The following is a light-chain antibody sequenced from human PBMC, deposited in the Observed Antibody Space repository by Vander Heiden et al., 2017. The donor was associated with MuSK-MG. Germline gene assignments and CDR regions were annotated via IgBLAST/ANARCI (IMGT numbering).Light chain of an antibody. CDR3: LIWHNSAYV. Sequence: QAVLTQPSSLSASPGASASRTCTLRSDINIDSCRIFWFQQKQGSPPQYLRKYTSDSDKQQGSGVPSRCSGSKDASANAGILLISGLQSEDEADYYCLIWHNSAYVFGPGTKVTVL. CDR2: YTSDSDK. CDR1: SDINIDSCR. V-gene: IGLV5-45*03. J-gene: IGLJ1*01.